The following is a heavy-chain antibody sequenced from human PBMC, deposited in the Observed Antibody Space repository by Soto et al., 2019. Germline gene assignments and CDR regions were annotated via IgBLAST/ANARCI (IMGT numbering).Heavy chain of an antibody. J-gene: IGHJ4*02. D-gene: IGHD5-18*01. CDR2: IYYSGST. V-gene: IGHV4-61*01. CDR3: ARDRSTAMVPYYCDF. Sequence: VQLQESGPGLVKPSETLSLTCTVSGGSVSSSSYYWSWIRQPPGKGLEWIGYIYYSGSTNYNPSLKSRVTISVDMSKNQFSLKLSYVTAADTAVYYCARDRSTAMVPYYCDFWGQGTLFTVSS. CDR1: GGSVSSSSYY.